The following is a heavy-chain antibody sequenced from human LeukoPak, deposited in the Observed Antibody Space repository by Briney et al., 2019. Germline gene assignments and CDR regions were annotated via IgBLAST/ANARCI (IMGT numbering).Heavy chain of an antibody. D-gene: IGHD3-22*01. CDR2: IIPIFGIA. CDR1: GYTFTSYG. J-gene: IGHJ6*02. Sequence: SVKVSCKASGYTFTSYGISWVRQAPGQGLEWMGRIIPIFGIANYAQKFQGRVTITADKSTSTAYMELSSLRSEDTAVYYCASPYYYDSSGYYNYGMDVWGQGTTVTVSS. CDR3: ASPYYYDSSGYYNYGMDV. V-gene: IGHV1-69*04.